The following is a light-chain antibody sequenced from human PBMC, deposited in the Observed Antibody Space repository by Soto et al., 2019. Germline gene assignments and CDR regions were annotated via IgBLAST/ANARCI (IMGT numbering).Light chain of an antibody. CDR2: GAS. Sequence: EIVMTQSPATLSVSPGERATLSCRASQSVSSNLAWYQQKPGQAPRLLIYGASTRATGIPSRFSGSGSGTEFTLTISILQSEDFAVYYCQQYNNWPSCTFGQGT. J-gene: IGKJ1*01. CDR1: QSVSSN. CDR3: QQYNNWPSCT. V-gene: IGKV3-15*01.